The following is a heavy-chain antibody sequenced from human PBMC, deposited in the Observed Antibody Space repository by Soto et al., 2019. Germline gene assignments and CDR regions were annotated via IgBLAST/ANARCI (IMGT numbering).Heavy chain of an antibody. Sequence: GASAEASCKASGGTFGSYAISWVRQAPGQGLEWMGWISPFFGKTNYAQKFQGRVTITTDKSTSTAYMELRSLRSDDTAVYYCARRPWLSPHSDYWGQGTLVTVSS. CDR3: ARRPWLSPHSDY. CDR2: ISPFFGKT. J-gene: IGHJ4*02. V-gene: IGHV1-69*05. D-gene: IGHD6-19*01. CDR1: GGTFGSYA.